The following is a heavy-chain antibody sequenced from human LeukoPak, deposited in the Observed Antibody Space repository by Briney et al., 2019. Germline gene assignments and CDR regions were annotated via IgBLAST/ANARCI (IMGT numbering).Heavy chain of an antibody. D-gene: IGHD3-9*01. J-gene: IGHJ4*02. CDR1: GGSISSYY. CDR3: ASKGILTGYSDY. CDR2: NYYSGST. Sequence: SETLSLTCTVSGGSISSYYWSWIRQPPGKGLEWIGYNYYSGSTNYNPSLKSRVTISVDTSKNQFFLKLSSVTAADTAVYYCASKGILTGYSDYWGQETLVTVSS. V-gene: IGHV4-59*01.